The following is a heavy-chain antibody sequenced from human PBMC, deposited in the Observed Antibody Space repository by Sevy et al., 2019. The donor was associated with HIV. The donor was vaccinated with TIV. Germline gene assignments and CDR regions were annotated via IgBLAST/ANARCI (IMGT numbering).Heavy chain of an antibody. CDR3: AKKMGGGSGMAFLVDY. V-gene: IGHV3-23*01. D-gene: IGHD5-18*01. CDR2: ISGTGDYK. Sequence: GGSLRLSCAASGFTFSNFAMGWVRQAPGKGLDWISVISGTGDYKYYADSGKGRFTISRDNSKNTLFLQMNSLRAEDTAIFYCAKKMGGGSGMAFLVDYWGQGTLVTVSS. CDR1: GFTFSNFA. J-gene: IGHJ4*02.